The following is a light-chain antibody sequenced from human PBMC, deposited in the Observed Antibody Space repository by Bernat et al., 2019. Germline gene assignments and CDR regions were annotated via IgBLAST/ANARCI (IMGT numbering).Light chain of an antibody. CDR1: KLGDKY. V-gene: IGLV3-1*01. J-gene: IGLJ3*02. Sequence: SYELTQPPSVSVSPGLTASITCSGDKLGDKYACWYQQKPGQSPVLVIYQDSKRSSGIPERFSGSNSGNTATLTISGTQARDEAGYYCQAWSSNWVFGGGTNLTVL. CDR2: QDS. CDR3: QAWSSNWV.